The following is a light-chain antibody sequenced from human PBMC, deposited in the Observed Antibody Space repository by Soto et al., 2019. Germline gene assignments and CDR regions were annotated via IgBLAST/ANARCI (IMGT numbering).Light chain of an antibody. CDR2: AAS. J-gene: IGKJ1*01. Sequence: DVQMTQSPSSLSASIGDRVTITCRASQSIRTYLNWYQQKPGKAPQLLIYAASRLQSGVPSRFSGSGSGTDFTLTISSLQPEDFATYYCQQSYSTMATFGQGTKVEIK. V-gene: IGKV1-39*01. CDR1: QSIRTY. CDR3: QQSYSTMAT.